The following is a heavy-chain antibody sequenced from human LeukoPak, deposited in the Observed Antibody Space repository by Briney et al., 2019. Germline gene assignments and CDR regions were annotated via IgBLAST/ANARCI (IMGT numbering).Heavy chain of an antibody. V-gene: IGHV1-2*02. D-gene: IGHD4-17*01. J-gene: IGHJ4*02. Sequence: VASVKVSCKASGYTFTGYYMHWLRQAPGQGLEWMGWINPNSGGTNYAQKFQGRVTMTRDTSISTAYMELSRLRSDDTAVYYCAREMTTVTTLGYWGQGTLVTVSS. CDR3: AREMTTVTTLGY. CDR2: INPNSGGT. CDR1: GYTFTGYY.